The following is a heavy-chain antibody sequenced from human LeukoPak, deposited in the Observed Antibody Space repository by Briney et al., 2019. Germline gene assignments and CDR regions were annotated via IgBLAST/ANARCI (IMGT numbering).Heavy chain of an antibody. V-gene: IGHV3-66*01. CDR3: ARVKQRLVRLLGRDTTYNYYYYMDV. CDR1: EFSVGSNY. Sequence: GGSLRLSCAASEFSVGSNYMTWVRQAPGKGLEWVSLIYSGGSTYYADSVKGRFTISRDNSKNTLYLQMNSLRAEDTAVYYCARVKQRLVRLLGRDTTYNYYYYMDVWGKGTTVTVSS. D-gene: IGHD6-13*01. CDR2: IYSGGST. J-gene: IGHJ6*03.